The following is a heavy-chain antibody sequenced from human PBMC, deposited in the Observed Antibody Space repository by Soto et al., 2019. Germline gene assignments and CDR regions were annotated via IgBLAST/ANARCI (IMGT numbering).Heavy chain of an antibody. CDR2: IIPIFGTA. CDR1: VGTFSSYA. D-gene: IGHD3-22*01. Sequence: SVKVSCKASVGTFSSYAISWVRQAPGQGLEWMGGIIPIFGTANYAQKFQGRVTITADESTSTAYMELSSLRPEDTAVYYCARGTPYYDSSGYPNFDYWGQGTLVTVSS. J-gene: IGHJ4*02. V-gene: IGHV1-69*13. CDR3: ARGTPYYDSSGYPNFDY.